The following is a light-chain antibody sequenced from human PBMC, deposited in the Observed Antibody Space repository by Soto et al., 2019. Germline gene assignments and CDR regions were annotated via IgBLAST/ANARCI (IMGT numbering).Light chain of an antibody. J-gene: IGKJ3*01. CDR1: QGIGNY. Sequence: DIQMTQSPSSLSASVGDRVTITCRASQGIGNYLAWYQQKPGKVPNLLIYGASILESGVPSRFSRIISGTLFTLTISSLQPEDVATYYCQNYNSAPFTFGPGSKVEIK. V-gene: IGKV1-27*01. CDR3: QNYNSAPFT. CDR2: GAS.